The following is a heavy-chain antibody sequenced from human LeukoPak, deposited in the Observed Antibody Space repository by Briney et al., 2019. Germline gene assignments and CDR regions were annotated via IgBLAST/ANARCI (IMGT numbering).Heavy chain of an antibody. J-gene: IGHJ6*02. CDR3: ARDGDYVRRGYGMDV. D-gene: IGHD4-17*01. Sequence: GGSLRLSCAASGFTFSSYWMSWVRQAPGKGLEWVANIKPDGSEKYYVDSVKGRFTISRDNAKNSLYLQMNSLRAEDTAVYYCARDGDYVRRGYGMDVWGQGTTVTVSS. CDR2: IKPDGSEK. V-gene: IGHV3-7*01. CDR1: GFTFSSYW.